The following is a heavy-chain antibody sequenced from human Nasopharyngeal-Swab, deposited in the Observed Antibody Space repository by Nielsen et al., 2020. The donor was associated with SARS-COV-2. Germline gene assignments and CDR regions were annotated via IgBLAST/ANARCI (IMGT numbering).Heavy chain of an antibody. CDR1: GGSISSSSYY. CDR2: IYYSGST. V-gene: IGHV4-39*02. D-gene: IGHD3-16*01. Sequence: SETLSLTCTVSGGSISSSSYYWGWIRQPPGKGLEWIGSIYYSGSTYYNPSLKSRVTTSVDTSKNQFSLKLSSVTAADTAVYYCARDVEDLLREGGQYYFDYWGQGTLVTVSS. J-gene: IGHJ4*02. CDR3: ARDVEDLLREGGQYYFDY.